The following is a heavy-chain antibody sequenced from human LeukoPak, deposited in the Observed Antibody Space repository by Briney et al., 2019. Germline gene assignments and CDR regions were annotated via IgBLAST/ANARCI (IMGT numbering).Heavy chain of an antibody. CDR2: IKSYVHGGTT. V-gene: IGHV3-15*01. Sequence: GGSLRLSCAASGFTFSHARMNWVRQAPGKGLEWIGLIKSYVHGGTTDYGAPVQGRFTISRDNSKNTLYLQMNSLRAEDTAVYYCARDISVGAIKPRSYWGQGTLVTVSS. D-gene: IGHD1-26*01. J-gene: IGHJ4*02. CDR3: ARDISVGAIKPRSY. CDR1: GFTFSHAR.